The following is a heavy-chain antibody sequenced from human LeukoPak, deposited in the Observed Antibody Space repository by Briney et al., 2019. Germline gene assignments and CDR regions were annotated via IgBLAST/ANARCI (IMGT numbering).Heavy chain of an antibody. Sequence: PGRSLRLSCTTSGFSFADYAISWFRQAPGKGLEWVSFLRSKIYGGAAEYAASVKGRFTISREDSKGIAYLHMNSLKTEDTAVYYCARDQLGGDPGNDYYYYMDVWGKGTTVTVSS. J-gene: IGHJ6*03. D-gene: IGHD4-17*01. CDR2: LRSKIYGGAA. V-gene: IGHV3-49*03. CDR1: GFSFADYA. CDR3: ARDQLGGDPGNDYYYYMDV.